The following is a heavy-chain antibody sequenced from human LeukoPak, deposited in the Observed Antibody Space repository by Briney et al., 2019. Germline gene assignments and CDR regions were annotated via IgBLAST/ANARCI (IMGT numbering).Heavy chain of an antibody. CDR3: ARGYAAGSGREFDY. V-gene: IGHV4-34*01. CDR1: GGSFSGYH. J-gene: IGHJ4*02. D-gene: IGHD3-10*01. Sequence: SETLSLTCAVYGGSFSGYHWTWIRQSPGKGLEWIGDINPSGSTYYNPSLKSRLTISVDTSKNQFSLKLSSVTAADTAVYYCARGYAAGSGREFDYWGQGTLVTVSS. CDR2: INPSGST.